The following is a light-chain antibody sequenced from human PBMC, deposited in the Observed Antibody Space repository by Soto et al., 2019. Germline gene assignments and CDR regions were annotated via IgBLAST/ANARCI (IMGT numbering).Light chain of an antibody. V-gene: IGLV2-14*03. CDR1: SSDIGAYHF. CDR2: DVN. Sequence: QSVLTQPASVSGSPGQSITISCTGPSSDIGAYHFVSWYQQHPGKAPKLMLYDVNIRPSGVSNRFSGSKSGNTASLTISGLQAEDEADYYCTSWTTSTTMIFGGGTKVTVL. J-gene: IGLJ2*01. CDR3: TSWTTSTTMI.